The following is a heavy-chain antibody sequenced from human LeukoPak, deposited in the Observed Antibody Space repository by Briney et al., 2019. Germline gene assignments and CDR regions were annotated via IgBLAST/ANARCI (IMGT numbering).Heavy chain of an antibody. CDR3: ARMADYDRSGFYGYLPY. CDR2: MNGEGSTI. V-gene: IGHV3-74*01. J-gene: IGHJ1*01. D-gene: IGHD3-22*01. Sequence: GGSLRLSCAASGFALGTYWMHWGRQAPGKGLEWLSRMNGEGSTINYADSVKGRFTISRDNAKNTLYLQIDSLRVEDTAVYYCARMADYDRSGFYGYLPYWGQGTLVTVSS. CDR1: GFALGTYW.